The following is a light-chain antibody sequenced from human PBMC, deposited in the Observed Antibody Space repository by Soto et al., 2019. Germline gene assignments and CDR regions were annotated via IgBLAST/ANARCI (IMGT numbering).Light chain of an antibody. Sequence: EIVLTQSPATLSLSPGERATLSCRASQSVSSYLAWYQQKPGQAPRLLIYDASNRATGTPARFSGSGSGTDFTLTISSLAPEDFAVYYCQQRSNWLTFGGGTKVEIK. CDR1: QSVSSY. J-gene: IGKJ4*01. CDR2: DAS. V-gene: IGKV3-11*01. CDR3: QQRSNWLT.